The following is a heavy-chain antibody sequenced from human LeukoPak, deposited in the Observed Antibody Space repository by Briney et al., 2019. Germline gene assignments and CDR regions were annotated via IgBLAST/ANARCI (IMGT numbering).Heavy chain of an antibody. CDR3: ARDSWAFYGDYTNWFDP. Sequence: SETLSLTCTVSGGSISSHYWSWIRQPAGKGLEWIGRIYTSGSTNYNPSLKSRVTMSVDTSKNQFSLKLSSVTAADTAVYYCARDSWAFYGDYTNWFDPWGQGTLVTVSS. D-gene: IGHD4-17*01. V-gene: IGHV4-4*07. CDR1: GGSISSHY. CDR2: IYTSGST. J-gene: IGHJ5*02.